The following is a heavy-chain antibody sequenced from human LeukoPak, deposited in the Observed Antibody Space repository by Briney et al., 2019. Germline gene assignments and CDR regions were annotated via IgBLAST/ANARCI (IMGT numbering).Heavy chain of an antibody. CDR3: AKDLYYIYGDY. J-gene: IGHJ4*02. Sequence: GESLKISCVASGFTFNNYAMTWVRQAPGKGLEWVSLISSNGRTTHYAGSVKGRFTISRDNSKNTVYLQINSLRADDTAVYYCAKDLYYIYGDYWGQGTLVTVSS. CDR1: GFTFNNYA. D-gene: IGHD3-10*01. CDR2: ISSNGRTT. V-gene: IGHV3-23*01.